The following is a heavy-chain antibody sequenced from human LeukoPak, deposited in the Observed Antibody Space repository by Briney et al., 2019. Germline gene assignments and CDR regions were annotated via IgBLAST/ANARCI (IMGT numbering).Heavy chain of an antibody. V-gene: IGHV4-34*01. CDR1: GGSFTDSY. J-gene: IGHJ2*01. Sequence: PSETLSLTCAVYGGSFTDSYWSWIRQPPGKGLEWIGEISHSGSTNYNPSLKSRVTISVDTSKNQFSLKLSSVTAADTAVYYCARIYYDSSGYPPDWYFDLWGRGTLVTVSS. CDR3: ARIYYDSSGYPPDWYFDL. CDR2: ISHSGST. D-gene: IGHD3-22*01.